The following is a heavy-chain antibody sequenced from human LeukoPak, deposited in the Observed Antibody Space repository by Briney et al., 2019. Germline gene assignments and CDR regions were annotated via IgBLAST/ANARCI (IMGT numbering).Heavy chain of an antibody. CDR3: ARGTGNWNDAALDS. CDR2: LSGSGGTT. CDR1: GFPFSNFA. V-gene: IGHV3-23*01. Sequence: GGSLRLSCAASGFPFSNFAMSWVRQAPGKGLEWVSALSGSGGTTYYADSVRGRFTISRDNSKNTLYLQMNSLRAEDTAVYYCARGTGNWNDAALDSWGQGSLVTVSS. D-gene: IGHD1-20*01. J-gene: IGHJ4*02.